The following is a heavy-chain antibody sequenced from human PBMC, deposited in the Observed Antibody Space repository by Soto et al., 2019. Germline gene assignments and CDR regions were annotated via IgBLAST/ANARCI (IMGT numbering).Heavy chain of an antibody. Sequence: GGNLRLSCAASGFTFSSYATSWVRQAPGKGLEWVSAISVSGGSTYYADSVKGRFTISRDNSKNTLYLQMNSLRAEDTAVYYCAKAVSFFVVIDYDYYLMYFCGQGTTVTGS. CDR2: ISVSGGST. D-gene: IGHD3-22*01. CDR3: AKAVSFFVVIDYDYYLMYF. V-gene: IGHV3-23*01. J-gene: IGHJ6*02. CDR1: GFTFSSYA.